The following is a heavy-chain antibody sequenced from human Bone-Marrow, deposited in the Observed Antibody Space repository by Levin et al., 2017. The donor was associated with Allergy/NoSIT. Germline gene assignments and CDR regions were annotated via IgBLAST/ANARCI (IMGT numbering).Heavy chain of an antibody. D-gene: IGHD6-13*01. Sequence: EASVKVSCAASGFTFTSYSINWVRQAPGKGLEWVSSISSSSSYIYYADSVKGRFTISRDNAKNSLYLQMNSLRAEDTAVYYCARDQAAAGRGWFDPWGQGTLVTVSS. CDR2: ISSSSSYI. J-gene: IGHJ5*02. CDR3: ARDQAAAGRGWFDP. V-gene: IGHV3-21*01. CDR1: GFTFTSYS.